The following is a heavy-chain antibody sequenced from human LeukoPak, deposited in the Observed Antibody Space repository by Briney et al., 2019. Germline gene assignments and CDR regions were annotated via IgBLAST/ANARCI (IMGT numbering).Heavy chain of an antibody. Sequence: SGCYWGCIRQPPGKGLEWIGSIYYSGSTYYNPSLKSRVTISVDTSKNQFSLKLSSVTAADTAVYFCARGSQVDDFWSGYRAPLDYWGQGTLVTVSS. CDR2: IYYSGST. CDR3: ARGSQVDDFWSGYRAPLDY. V-gene: IGHV4-38-2*02. D-gene: IGHD3-3*01. CDR1: SGCY. J-gene: IGHJ4*02.